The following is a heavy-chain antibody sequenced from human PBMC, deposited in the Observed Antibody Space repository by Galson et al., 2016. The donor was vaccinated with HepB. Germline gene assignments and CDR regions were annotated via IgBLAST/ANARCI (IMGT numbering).Heavy chain of an antibody. CDR1: GFSFSNHY. Sequence: SLRLSCAASGFSFSNHYLDWVRQAPGKGLEWVGRTRNTADGYTPEYAASVQGRFIISRDDSSNSLYVQMNSLKTEDTAVYYCARGAYCGDGYCSHFDYWGQGVLVTVSS. V-gene: IGHV3-72*01. D-gene: IGHD2-21*01. J-gene: IGHJ4*02. CDR3: ARGAYCGDGYCSHFDY. CDR2: TRNTADGYTP.